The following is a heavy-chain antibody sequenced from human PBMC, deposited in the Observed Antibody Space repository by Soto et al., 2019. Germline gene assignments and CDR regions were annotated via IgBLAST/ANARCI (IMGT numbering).Heavy chain of an antibody. J-gene: IGHJ4*02. CDR3: ARQIYDSDTGPNFKYYFDS. D-gene: IGHD3-22*01. CDR1: GYSFAGYW. V-gene: IGHV5-10-1*01. Sequence: PAESLTTYCKVSGYSFAGYWISWVLQKPGKGLEWMGRIDPSDSQTYYSPSFRGHVTISVTKSITTVFLQWSSLRASDTAMYYCARQIYDSDTGPNFKYYFDSWGQGTTVTVSS. CDR2: IDPSDSQT.